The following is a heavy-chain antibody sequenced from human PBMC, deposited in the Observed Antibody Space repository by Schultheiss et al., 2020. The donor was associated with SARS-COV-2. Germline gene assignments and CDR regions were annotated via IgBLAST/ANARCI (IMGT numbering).Heavy chain of an antibody. CDR2: IYYSGST. V-gene: IGHV4-34*01. J-gene: IGHJ4*02. CDR1: GGSFSGYY. D-gene: IGHD1-26*01. CDR3: ARGKGVVGANWDFDY. Sequence: SETLSLTCAVYGGSFSGYYWGWIRQPPGKGLEWIGYIYYSGSTNYNPSLKSRVTISVDTSKNQFSLKLSSVTAADTAVYYCARGKGVVGANWDFDYWGQGTLVTVSS.